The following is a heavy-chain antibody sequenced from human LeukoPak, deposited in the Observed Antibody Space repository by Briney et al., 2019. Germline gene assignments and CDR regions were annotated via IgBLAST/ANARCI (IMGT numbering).Heavy chain of an antibody. CDR3: ARGGCSGGSCYSDY. D-gene: IGHD2-15*01. J-gene: IGHJ4*02. Sequence: PSQTLSLTCTVSGGSISSGDYYWSWIRQPPGKGLEWIGYIYYSGSTYYNPSLKSRVTMSVDTSKNQFSLKLSPVTAADTAVYYCARGGCSGGSCYSDYWGQGTLVTVSS. CDR1: GGSISSGDYY. CDR2: IYYSGST. V-gene: IGHV4-30-4*01.